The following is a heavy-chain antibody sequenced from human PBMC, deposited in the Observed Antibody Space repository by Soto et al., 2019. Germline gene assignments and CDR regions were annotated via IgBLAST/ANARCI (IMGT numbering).Heavy chain of an antibody. CDR1: GGSINNYY. V-gene: IGHV4-34*01. CDR3: ARDKITGLFDY. J-gene: IGHJ4*02. CDR2: INHSGST. Sequence: SETLSLTCTVSGGSINNYYWTWIRQPPGTGLEWIGEINHSGSTNYNPSLKSRVTISVDTSKNQFSLKLTSVTAADTAVYYCARDKITGLFDYWGQGTLVTXSS. D-gene: IGHD2-8*02.